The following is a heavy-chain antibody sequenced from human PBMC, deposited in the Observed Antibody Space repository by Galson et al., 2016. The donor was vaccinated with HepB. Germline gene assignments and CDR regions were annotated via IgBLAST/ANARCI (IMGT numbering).Heavy chain of an antibody. J-gene: IGHJ4*02. CDR1: GGSISSYY. CDR3: ARVVPPVRFGSEYYFDY. V-gene: IGHV4-4*07. D-gene: IGHD1-26*01. CDR2: IYSSGST. Sequence: SETLSLTCTVSGGSISSYYWSWIRQPAGKGLEWIGRIYSSGSTNYNPSLKSRVTMSVDTSKHQFSPKLSSVTAADTAVYYCARVVPPVRFGSEYYFDYWGQGTLVTVSS.